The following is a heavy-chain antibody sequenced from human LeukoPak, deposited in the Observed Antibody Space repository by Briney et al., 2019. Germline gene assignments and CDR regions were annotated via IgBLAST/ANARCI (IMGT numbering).Heavy chain of an antibody. V-gene: IGHV4-61*02. CDR1: GGSISSGTYY. Sequence: PSETLSLTCTVSGGSISSGTYYWTWIQQPAGKGLEWIGRIYTTGSTNYNPSLKSRVTMSTDTSKNQFSLKLSSVTAADTAVYYCARVTTGGYYNCWGQGTLVTVSS. CDR3: ARVTTGGYYNC. J-gene: IGHJ4*02. CDR2: IYTTGST. D-gene: IGHD3-22*01.